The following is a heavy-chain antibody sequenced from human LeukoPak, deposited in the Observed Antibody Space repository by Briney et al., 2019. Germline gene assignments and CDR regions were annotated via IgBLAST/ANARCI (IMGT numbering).Heavy chain of an antibody. CDR2: ISSGGST. D-gene: IGHD1-7*01. CDR3: ARAVIGTTSYYYYMDV. CDR1: GLTVISNY. V-gene: IGHV3-53*01. J-gene: IGHJ6*03. Sequence: GGSLRLSCAASGLTVISNYMTWVRQAPGKGLEWVSLISSGGSTFYADSVMGRFTIFRDNPKNTLYLQMNSLRAEDTAVYYCARAVIGTTSYYYYMDVWGKGATVTVSS.